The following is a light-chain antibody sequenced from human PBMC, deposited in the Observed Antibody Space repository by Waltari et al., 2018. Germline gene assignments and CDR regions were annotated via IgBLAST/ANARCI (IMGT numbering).Light chain of an antibody. CDR2: EFS. J-gene: IGLJ3*02. Sequence: QSALTQPASVSGSPAQSITISCAGTSSDVGSSNSVSWYQHPPGKAPKLMIYEFSNRPSGVSNRFSGSKSGNTASLTISGLQAEDEADYYCSSYTSSSTLHVFGGGTKLTVL. V-gene: IGLV2-14*01. CDR3: SSYTSSSTLHV. CDR1: SSDVGSSNS.